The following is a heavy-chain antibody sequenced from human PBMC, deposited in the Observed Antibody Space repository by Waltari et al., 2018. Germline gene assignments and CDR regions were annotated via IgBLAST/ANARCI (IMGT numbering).Heavy chain of an antibody. Sequence: QVQLQQWGAGLLKPSETLSLTCAVYGGSFSGYYWSWIRHPPGKGLEWIGEINHSGSTNYNPSLKSRVTISVDTSKNQFSLKLSSVTAADTAVYYCARGRRVGHIVVVTAYLHWGQGTLVTVSS. CDR1: GGSFSGYY. D-gene: IGHD2-21*02. V-gene: IGHV4-34*01. J-gene: IGHJ1*01. CDR3: ARGRRVGHIVVVTAYLH. CDR2: INHSGST.